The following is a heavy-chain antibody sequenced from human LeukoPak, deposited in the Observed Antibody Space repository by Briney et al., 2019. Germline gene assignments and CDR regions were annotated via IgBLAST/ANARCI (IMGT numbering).Heavy chain of an antibody. CDR2: TSAYNGNT. J-gene: IGHJ4*02. D-gene: IGHD3-22*01. CDR1: GYTFTTYG. Sequence: ASVKVSCKSSGYTFTTYGITWVRQAPGQGLEWMGWTSAYNGNTNYAQKLQGRVTMTTDTSTSTAYMELRSLRSDDTAVYYCARTRGSGYYPPQSYYFDYWGQGTLVTVSS. V-gene: IGHV1-18*01. CDR3: ARTRGSGYYPPQSYYFDY.